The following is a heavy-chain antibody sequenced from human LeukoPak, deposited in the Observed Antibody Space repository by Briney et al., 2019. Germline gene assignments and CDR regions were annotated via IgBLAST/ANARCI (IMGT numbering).Heavy chain of an antibody. D-gene: IGHD5-12*01. V-gene: IGHV1-18*01. CDR2: AYNGNT. J-gene: IGHJ5*02. Sequence: AYNGNTNYAQKLQGRVTMTTDTSTSTAYMELRSLRSDDTAVYYCARDWGYHIVATINLWFDHWGQGTLVTVSS. CDR3: ARDWGYHIVATINLWFDH.